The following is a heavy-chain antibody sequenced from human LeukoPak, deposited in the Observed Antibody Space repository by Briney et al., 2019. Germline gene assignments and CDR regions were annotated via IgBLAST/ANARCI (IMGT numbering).Heavy chain of an antibody. J-gene: IGHJ4*02. CDR1: GGSISSSSYH. V-gene: IGHV4-39*01. D-gene: IGHD3-10*01. CDR2: IYYSGSA. Sequence: SETLSLTCSVSGGSISSSSYHWGWIRQSPGKGLEWIGSIYYSGSAYYNPSLKSRLTISVDTSKNQFSLKLSSVTAADTTVYYCARCISMVRGVIRPPDYWGQGTLVTVSS. CDR3: ARCISMVRGVIRPPDY.